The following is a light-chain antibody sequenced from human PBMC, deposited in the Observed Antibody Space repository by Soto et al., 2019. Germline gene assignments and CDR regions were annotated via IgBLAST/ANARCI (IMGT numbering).Light chain of an antibody. CDR1: QRFGRTS. V-gene: IGKV3D-7*01. CDR2: GVS. Sequence: EIVMTQSPATLPLSQGERATLPCGAVQRFGRTSLSCYQQKPGQAPRPLIYGVSTRPTGVPARFSGSGSGTDFTLTISSLQPEDFAVYYCLQNYYLPGTFGPGTKVDIK. J-gene: IGKJ3*01. CDR3: LQNYYLPGT.